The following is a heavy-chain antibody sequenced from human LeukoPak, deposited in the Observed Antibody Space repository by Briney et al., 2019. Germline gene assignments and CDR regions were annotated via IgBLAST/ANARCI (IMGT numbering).Heavy chain of an antibody. CDR1: GVSISSGSNY. V-gene: IGHV4-39*07. CDR3: TRSDGYGLVGI. Sequence: SETLSLTCSVSGVSISSGSNYWGWIRQPPGKTLEWIGSIYSGGSTYYNSSLKSRVIILIDTSKNHFSLTLSSVTAADTAVYYCTRSDGYGLVGIWGQGTMVTVSS. D-gene: IGHD3-10*01. J-gene: IGHJ3*01. CDR2: IYSGGST.